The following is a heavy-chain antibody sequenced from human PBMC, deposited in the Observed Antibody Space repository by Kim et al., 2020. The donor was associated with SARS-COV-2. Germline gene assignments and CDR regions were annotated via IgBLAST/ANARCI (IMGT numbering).Heavy chain of an antibody. CDR2: ITAATGHA. J-gene: IGHJ4*01. Sequence: ASVKVSCKASGYTLSNYDIHWVRQAPGQGLDWMGGITAATGHAAYSRKFQGRVTITRDTSTNTAYVELTSLTSEDTAIYFCARALAAGTGCWGHGTLVTVSS. V-gene: IGHV1-3*01. CDR3: ARALAAGTGC. D-gene: IGHD6-13*01. CDR1: GYTLSNYD.